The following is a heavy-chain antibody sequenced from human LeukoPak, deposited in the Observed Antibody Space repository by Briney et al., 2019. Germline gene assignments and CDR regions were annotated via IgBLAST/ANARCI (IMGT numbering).Heavy chain of an antibody. CDR1: GYSISSGYY. J-gene: IGHJ6*03. V-gene: IGHV4-38-2*01. CDR2: IYHSGST. Sequence: SETLSLTCAVSGYSISSGYYWGWIRQPPGRGLEWIGSIYHSGSTYYNPSLKSRVTISVDTSKNQFSLRLTSVPAADTAVYYCASHGCYSSSTCCYQTNYYYYMDVWGKGTTVTVSS. CDR3: ASHGCYSSSTCCYQTNYYYYMDV. D-gene: IGHD2-2*01.